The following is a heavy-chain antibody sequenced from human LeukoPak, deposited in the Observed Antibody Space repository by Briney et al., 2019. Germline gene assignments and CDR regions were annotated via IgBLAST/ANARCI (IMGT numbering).Heavy chain of an antibody. CDR1: GFTFSGSA. J-gene: IGHJ4*02. CDR3: TSGYSSGEYYFDY. Sequence: PGGSLKLSCAASGFTFSGSAMHWVRQASGKGLEWVGRIRSKANSYATAYAASVKGRFTISRDDSKNTAYLQMNSLKTEDTAVYYCTSGYSSGEYYFDYWGQGTLVTVSS. CDR2: IRSKANSYAT. V-gene: IGHV3-73*01. D-gene: IGHD6-19*01.